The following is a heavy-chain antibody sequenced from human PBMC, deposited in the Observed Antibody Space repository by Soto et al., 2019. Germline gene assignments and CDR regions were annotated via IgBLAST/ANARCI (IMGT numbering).Heavy chain of an antibody. D-gene: IGHD4-4*01. J-gene: IGHJ6*02. CDR1: GGTFSSYA. CDR2: IIPIFGTA. CDR3: ARDENSRYYYYGMDV. V-gene: IGHV1-69*13. Sequence: SVKVSCKASGGTFSSYAISWVRQAPGQGLEWMGGIIPIFGTANYAQKFQGRVTITADESTSTAYMELSSLRSEDTAVYYCARDENSRYYYYGMDVWGQGTTVTVSS.